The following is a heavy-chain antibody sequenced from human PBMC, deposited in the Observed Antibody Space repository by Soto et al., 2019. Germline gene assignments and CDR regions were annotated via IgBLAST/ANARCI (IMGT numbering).Heavy chain of an antibody. D-gene: IGHD2-21*02. V-gene: IGHV1-46*04. CDR1: GYMFTRYY. J-gene: IGHJ3*02. Sequence: QVHLVQTAAQVKRPGASVNISCKASGYMFTRYYIHWVRQAPGQGLQWMGMINPRGGRTKYAQLLQGRVTTTADPSTNTAHMELSSLRSDAAAVFYCARVESCGGPCYSEHPDAFEMWGQGTVVTVSS. CDR3: ARVESCGGPCYSEHPDAFEM. CDR2: INPRGGRT.